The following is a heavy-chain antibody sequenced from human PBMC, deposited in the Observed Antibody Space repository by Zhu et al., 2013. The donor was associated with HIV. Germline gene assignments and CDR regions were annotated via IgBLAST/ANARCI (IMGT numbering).Heavy chain of an antibody. CDR2: IIPIFGTA. CDR1: GGTFSSYA. Sequence: QVQLVQSGAEVKKPGSSVKVSCKASGGTFSSYAISWVRQAPGQGLEWMGGIIPIFGTANYAQKFQGRVTITADESTSTAYMELSSLRSEDTAVYYCARGLDSAIAAAGRSFFGDYYYGMDVWGQGTTVTVSS. V-gene: IGHV1-69*01. CDR3: ARGLDSAIAAAGRSFFGDYYYGMDV. J-gene: IGHJ6*02. D-gene: IGHD6-13*01.